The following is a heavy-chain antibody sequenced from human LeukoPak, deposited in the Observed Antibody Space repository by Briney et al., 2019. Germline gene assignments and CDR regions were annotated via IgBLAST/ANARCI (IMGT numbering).Heavy chain of an antibody. CDR3: AKARGYSYGGPFDY. J-gene: IGHJ4*02. Sequence: PGRSLRLSCAASGFTFSSYGMHWVRQAPGKGLEWVAVIWYDGSNKYYADSVKGRFTISRDNSKNTLYLQMNSLRAEDTAVYYCAKARGYSYGGPFDYWGQGTLVTVSS. V-gene: IGHV3-33*06. CDR1: GFTFSSYG. CDR2: IWYDGSNK. D-gene: IGHD5-18*01.